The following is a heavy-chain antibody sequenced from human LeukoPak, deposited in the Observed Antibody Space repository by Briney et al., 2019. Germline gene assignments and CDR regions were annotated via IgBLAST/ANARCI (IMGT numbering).Heavy chain of an antibody. CDR2: ISAYNGNT. V-gene: IGHV1-18*01. D-gene: IGHD3-22*01. CDR3: ARHSYYDSSGRPYYVDY. Sequence: ASVKVSCKASGYTFTSYGISWVRQAPGQGLEWMGWISAYNGNTNYAQKLQGRVTMTTDTSTSTAYMELRSLRSDDTAVYYCARHSYYDSSGRPYYVDYWGQGTLVTVSS. J-gene: IGHJ4*02. CDR1: GYTFTSYG.